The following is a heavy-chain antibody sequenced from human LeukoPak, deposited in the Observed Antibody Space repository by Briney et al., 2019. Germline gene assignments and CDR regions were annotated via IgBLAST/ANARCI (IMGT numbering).Heavy chain of an antibody. J-gene: IGHJ4*02. CDR2: INHSGST. Sequence: PSETLSLTCAVYGGSFSGYYWSWIRQPPGKGLEWIGEINHSGSTNYNPSLRSRVTISVDMSKNQFSLKLSSVTAADTAVYYCARASDDSSGYYDYWGQGTLVTVSS. CDR1: GGSFSGYY. D-gene: IGHD3-22*01. CDR3: ARASDDSSGYYDY. V-gene: IGHV4-34*01.